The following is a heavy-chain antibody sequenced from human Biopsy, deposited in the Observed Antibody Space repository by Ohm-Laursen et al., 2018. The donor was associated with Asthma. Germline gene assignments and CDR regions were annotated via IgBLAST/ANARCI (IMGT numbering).Heavy chain of an antibody. CDR3: ARHWDWGSFFDY. V-gene: IGHV4-39*01. D-gene: IGHD7-27*01. Sequence: SVTLSLTCAVSGGSMYSSSYYWGWIRQPPGKGLEWVGSISYTGNAYHNPTIKSRVPISVDTTNTHFSLKRSSVTAADTAVYYCARHWDWGSFFDYWGQGTPVTVSS. CDR2: ISYTGNA. J-gene: IGHJ4*02. CDR1: GGSMYSSSYY.